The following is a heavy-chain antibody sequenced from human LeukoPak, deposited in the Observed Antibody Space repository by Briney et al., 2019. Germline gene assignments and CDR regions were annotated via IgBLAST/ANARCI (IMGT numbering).Heavy chain of an antibody. V-gene: IGHV4-34*01. CDR2: INHSGST. D-gene: IGHD3-3*01. J-gene: IGHJ4*02. Sequence: SETLSLTCAVYGGSFSGYYWSWIRQPPGKGLEWIGEINHSGSTNYNPSLKSRVTISVDTSKSQFSLKLSSVTAADTAVYYCARAPHYDFWSGKLLDYWGQGTLVTVSS. CDR3: ARAPHYDFWSGKLLDY. CDR1: GGSFSGYY.